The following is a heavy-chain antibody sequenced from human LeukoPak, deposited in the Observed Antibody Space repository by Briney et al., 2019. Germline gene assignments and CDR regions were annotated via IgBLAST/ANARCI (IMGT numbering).Heavy chain of an antibody. J-gene: IGHJ3*02. Sequence: PGGSLRLSCAASGFTFSSYGMHWVRQAPGKGLEWVAFIRYDGSNKYYADSVKGRFTISRDNSKNTLYLQMNSLRAEDTAVYYCARPKGGEYGSGSYRNRYPNDAFDIWGQGTRVTVSS. D-gene: IGHD3-10*01. CDR3: ARPKGGEYGSGSYRNRYPNDAFDI. CDR2: IRYDGSNK. V-gene: IGHV3-30*02. CDR1: GFTFSSYG.